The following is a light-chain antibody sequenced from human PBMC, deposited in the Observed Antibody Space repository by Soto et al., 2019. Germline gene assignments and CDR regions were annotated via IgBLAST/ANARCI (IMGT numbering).Light chain of an antibody. CDR2: GNS. V-gene: IGLV1-40*01. CDR3: QSYDSSLSAVG. J-gene: IGLJ2*01. Sequence: QAVVTQPPSVSGAPGQRVTISCTGSSSNIGAGYDVHWYQQLPGTAPKLLIYGNSNRPSGVPDRFSGSKSGTSASLAITGLQAEDEADYYCQSYDSSLSAVGFGGGTKVTVL. CDR1: SSNIGAGYD.